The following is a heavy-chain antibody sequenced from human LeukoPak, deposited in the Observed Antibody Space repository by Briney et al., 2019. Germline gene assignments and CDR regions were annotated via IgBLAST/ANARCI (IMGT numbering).Heavy chain of an antibody. J-gene: IGHJ4*02. CDR1: GYTFTSYY. CDR3: ARDSPTEGSPYYFDY. Sequence: ASVKVSCKASGYTFTSYYMHWVRQAPGQGLEWMGIINPSGGSTSYAQKFQGRVTMTRDTSTSTVYMEPSSLRSEDTAVYYCARDSPTEGSPYYFDYWGQGTLVTVSS. V-gene: IGHV1-46*01. CDR2: INPSGGST.